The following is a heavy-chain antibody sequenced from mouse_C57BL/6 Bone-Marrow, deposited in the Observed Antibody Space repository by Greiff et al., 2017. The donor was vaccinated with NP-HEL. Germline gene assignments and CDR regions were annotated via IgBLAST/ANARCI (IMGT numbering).Heavy chain of an antibody. J-gene: IGHJ4*01. CDR3: ASRDYYGSMAMDD. D-gene: IGHD1-1*01. CDR2: IDPADGNT. Sequence: VQLQQSVAELVRPGASVKLSCTASGFNIKNTYMHWVKQRPEQGLEWIGRIDPADGNTKYAPKFQGKATITADTSSNTAYLQLSSLTSEDTAIYYCASRDYYGSMAMDDWGQGTSVTVAS. CDR1: GFNIKNTY. V-gene: IGHV14-3*01.